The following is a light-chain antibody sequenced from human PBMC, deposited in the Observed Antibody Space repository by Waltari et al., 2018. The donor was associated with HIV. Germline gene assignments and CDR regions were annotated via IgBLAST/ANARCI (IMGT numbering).Light chain of an antibody. V-gene: IGLV3-19*01. CDR2: GKN. J-gene: IGLJ2*01. CDR3: SSRDNSGNHVV. CDR1: TLRNYY. Sequence: SSELTQDPAVSVALGQTVRIPCQGDTLRNYYATWYQQKPGQAPLLVMYGKNNRPSGIPDRFSGSTSGNTASLTITGTQAEDEADYYCSSRDNSGNHVVFGGGTKLTVL.